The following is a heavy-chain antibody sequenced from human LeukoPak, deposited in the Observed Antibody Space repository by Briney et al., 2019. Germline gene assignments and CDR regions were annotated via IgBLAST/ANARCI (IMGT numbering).Heavy chain of an antibody. CDR2: ISSSSSYI. CDR1: GFTFSSYS. CDR3: ARDPGLSPLGAFDT. V-gene: IGHV3-21*01. Sequence: GGSLRLSCAASGFTFSSYSMNWVRQAPGKGLEWVSSISSSSSYIYYADSVRGRFTISRDNAKNSLYLQMNSLRAEDTAVYYCARDPGLSPLGAFDTWGQGTMVTVSS. D-gene: IGHD3-3*02. J-gene: IGHJ3*02.